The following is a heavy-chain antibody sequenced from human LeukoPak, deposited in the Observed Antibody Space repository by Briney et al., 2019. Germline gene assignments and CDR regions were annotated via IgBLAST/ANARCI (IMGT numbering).Heavy chain of an antibody. J-gene: IGHJ4*02. D-gene: IGHD6-19*01. V-gene: IGHV1-2*04. CDR3: ARDVGSWLGYDY. Sequence: ASVKVSCKASGYTFTGYYMHWMRQAPGQGLEWMGWINPNSGGTNYAQKFQGWVTMTRDTSISTAYMELSRLRSDDTAVYYCARDVGSWLGYDYWGQGTLVTASS. CDR2: INPNSGGT. CDR1: GYTFTGYY.